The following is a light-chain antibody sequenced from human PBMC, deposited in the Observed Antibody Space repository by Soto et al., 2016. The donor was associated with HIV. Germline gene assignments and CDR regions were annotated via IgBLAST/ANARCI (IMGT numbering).Light chain of an antibody. J-gene: IGLJ3*02. CDR3: YSAADKNWV. V-gene: IGLV3-27*01. Sequence: SYELTQPSSVSVSPGQTAEITCSGDILAKYARWFQQKPGQAPLMVIYKDNKRPSGIPERFSGSTSGTTVTLTISGAPRLRMRPAYYCYSAADKNWVFGGGTKLTV. CDR1: ILAKY. CDR2: KDN.